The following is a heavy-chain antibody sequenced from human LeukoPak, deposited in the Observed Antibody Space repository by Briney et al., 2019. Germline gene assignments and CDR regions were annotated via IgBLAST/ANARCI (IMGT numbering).Heavy chain of an antibody. J-gene: IGHJ5*02. CDR2: IYYSGST. Sequence: TSETLSLTCSISGGSITSSSYYWGWIRQPPGKGLEWIGRIYYSGSTYYNPSLKSRVTISVDMSKNQFSLKLKSVTAADTAVYYCARVRSTMVRGVICQKLFDPWGQGTLVTVSS. CDR3: ARVRSTMVRGVICQKLFDP. D-gene: IGHD3-10*01. V-gene: IGHV4-39*07. CDR1: GGSITSSSYY.